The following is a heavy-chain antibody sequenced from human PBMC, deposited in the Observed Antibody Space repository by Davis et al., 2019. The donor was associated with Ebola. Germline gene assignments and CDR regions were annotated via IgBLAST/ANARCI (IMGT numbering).Heavy chain of an antibody. Sequence: GESLKISCAASGFTFSSYDMHWVRQAPGKGLEWVAVISYDGSNKYYADSVKGRFTVSRDNSKNTLHLQMNSLRVEDTAMYYCVKDTSNIWFDVWGQGTLVTVSS. CDR1: GFTFSSYD. CDR3: VKDTSNIWFDV. J-gene: IGHJ3*01. V-gene: IGHV3-30*18. D-gene: IGHD2/OR15-2a*01. CDR2: ISYDGSNK.